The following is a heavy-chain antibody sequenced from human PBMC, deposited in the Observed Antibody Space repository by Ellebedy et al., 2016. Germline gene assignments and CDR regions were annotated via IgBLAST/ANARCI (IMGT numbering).Heavy chain of an antibody. Sequence: GGSLRLSXAASGFTFDDYAMHWVRQAPGKGLEWVSGISWNSGSIGYADSVKGRFTISRDNAKNSLYLQMNSLRAEDTALYYCAKDMGTCSGGSCYSEDYYYGMDVWGQGTTVTVSS. J-gene: IGHJ6*02. CDR1: GFTFDDYA. V-gene: IGHV3-9*01. CDR2: ISWNSGSI. D-gene: IGHD2-15*01. CDR3: AKDMGTCSGGSCYSEDYYYGMDV.